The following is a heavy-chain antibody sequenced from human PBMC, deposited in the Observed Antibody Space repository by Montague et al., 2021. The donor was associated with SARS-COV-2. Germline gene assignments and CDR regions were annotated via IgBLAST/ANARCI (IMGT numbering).Heavy chain of an antibody. CDR3: ARLLPDGTVVATDIPFDS. Sequence: SETLSLTCSRLVSWNTGADWKSTRLNSSHHGILYVVLCIQNIGNTYYNPSLESRVTISVDTSENQFSLKLRSVIAADTAVHYCARLLPDGTVVATDIPFDSWGQGTLVNVAS. CDR1: VSWNTGADW. V-gene: IGHV4-39*01. CDR2: IQNIGNT. D-gene: IGHD2-21*02. J-gene: IGHJ4*02.